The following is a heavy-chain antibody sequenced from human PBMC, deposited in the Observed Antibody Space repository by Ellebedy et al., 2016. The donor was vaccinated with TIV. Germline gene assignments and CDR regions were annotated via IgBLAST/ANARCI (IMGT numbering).Heavy chain of an antibody. J-gene: IGHJ4*02. CDR1: GFTFSSYA. CDR3: ARDKMVRGFFDY. CDR2: ISYDGSNK. D-gene: IGHD3-10*01. V-gene: IGHV3-30-3*01. Sequence: PGGSLRLSCAASGFTFSSYAMHWVRQAPGKGLEWVAVISYDGSNKYYADSVKGRFTISRDNSKNTLYLQMNSLRAEDTAVYYCARDKMVRGFFDYWGQGTLVTVSS.